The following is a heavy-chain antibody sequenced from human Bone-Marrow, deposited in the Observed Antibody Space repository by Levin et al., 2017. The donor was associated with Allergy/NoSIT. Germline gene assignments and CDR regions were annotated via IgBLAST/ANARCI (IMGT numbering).Heavy chain of an antibody. CDR2: IHHSGGT. CDR3: ARAAQGGEFDY. D-gene: IGHD3-10*01. V-gene: IGHV4-30-4*01. CDR1: GASIGSGDFY. Sequence: SQTLSLTCTVSGASIGSGDFYWTWIRQPPGKALEWIGYIHHSGGTQYNPSLKRRLTVSIDTPKNQFSLNLRSVTVADTAMYFCARAAQGGEFDYWGRGTLVNVSS. J-gene: IGHJ4*02.